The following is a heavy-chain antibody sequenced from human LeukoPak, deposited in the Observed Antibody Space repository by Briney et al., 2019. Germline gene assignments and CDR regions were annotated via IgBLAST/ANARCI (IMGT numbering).Heavy chain of an antibody. CDR3: ARSYYYDSRIDP. V-gene: IGHV4-30-4*01. Sequence: SETLSLTCTVSGGSISSGDYYWSWIRQPPGKGLEWIGYFYYSGSTYYNPSLKSRVTISVDTSKNQFSLKLSSVTAADTAVYYCARSYYYDSRIDPWGQGTLVTVSS. J-gene: IGHJ5*02. CDR1: GGSISSGDYY. CDR2: FYYSGST. D-gene: IGHD3-22*01.